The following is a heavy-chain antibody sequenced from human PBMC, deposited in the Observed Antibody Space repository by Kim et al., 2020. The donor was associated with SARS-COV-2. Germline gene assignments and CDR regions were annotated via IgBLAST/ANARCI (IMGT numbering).Heavy chain of an antibody. D-gene: IGHD6-19*01. CDR3: VYRGLSGWEGSYYFDY. V-gene: IGHV4-39*01. J-gene: IGHJ4*02. Sequence: SETLSLTCTVSGGSISSSSYYWGWIRQPPGKGLEWIGSIYYSGSTYYNPSLKSRVTISVDTSKNQFSLKLSSVTAADTAVYYCVYRGLSGWEGSYYFDYWGQGTLVTVSS. CDR1: GGSISSSSYY. CDR2: IYYSGST.